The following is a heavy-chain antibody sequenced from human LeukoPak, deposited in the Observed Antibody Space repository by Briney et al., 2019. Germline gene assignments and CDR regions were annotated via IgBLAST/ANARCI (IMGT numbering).Heavy chain of an antibody. D-gene: IGHD2-2*01. J-gene: IGHJ3*02. CDR3: ARDHCSSTSCYEDAFDI. V-gene: IGHV3-48*04. Sequence: PGRSLRLSCAASGFTFSSYAMHWVRQAPGKGLEWVSYISSRSSITHYTDSVKGRFTISRDDAEKSLYLQMNSLRAEDTAVYYCARDHCSSTSCYEDAFDIWGQGTMVTVSS. CDR2: ISSRSSIT. CDR1: GFTFSSYA.